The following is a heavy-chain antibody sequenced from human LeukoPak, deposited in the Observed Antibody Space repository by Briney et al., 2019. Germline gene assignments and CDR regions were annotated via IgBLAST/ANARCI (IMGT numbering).Heavy chain of an antibody. CDR1: GGSISSYY. V-gene: IGHV4-4*09. Sequence: SETLSLTCTVSGGSISSYYWSWIRQPPGKGLEWIGYIYTSGSTNYNPSLKSRVTISVDTSKNQFSLKLSSVTAADTAVYYCARAGLVGSIAARWYFDYWGQGTLVTVSS. J-gene: IGHJ4*02. D-gene: IGHD6-6*01. CDR3: ARAGLVGSIAARWYFDY. CDR2: IYTSGST.